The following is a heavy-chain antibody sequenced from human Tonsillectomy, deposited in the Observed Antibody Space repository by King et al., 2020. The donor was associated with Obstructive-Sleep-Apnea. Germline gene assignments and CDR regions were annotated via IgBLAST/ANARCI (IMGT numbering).Heavy chain of an antibody. Sequence: VQLQESGPGLVKPSETLSLTCTVSDGSISSYYWSWIRQPPGKGLEWIGYIYYSGSTDYNPSLKSRVTISVDTSKNQFSLKLSSVTAADTAVYYCARHRYYDSSGYYYLWFDPWGQGTLVTVSS. CDR1: DGSISSYY. V-gene: IGHV4-59*08. D-gene: IGHD3-22*01. J-gene: IGHJ5*02. CDR3: ARHRYYDSSGYYYLWFDP. CDR2: IYYSGST.